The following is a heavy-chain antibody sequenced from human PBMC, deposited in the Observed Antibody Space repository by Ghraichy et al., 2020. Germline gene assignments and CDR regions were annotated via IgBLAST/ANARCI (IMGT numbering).Heavy chain of an antibody. J-gene: IGHJ6*02. Sequence: GGSLRLSCAASGFTVSSNYMSWVRQAPGKGLEWVSVIYSGGSTYYADSVKGRFTISRHNSKNTLYLQMNSLRAEDTAVYYCARDLLRIGDTAMNYYGMDVWGQGTTVTVSS. CDR1: GFTVSSNY. CDR3: ARDLLRIGDTAMNYYGMDV. D-gene: IGHD5-18*01. CDR2: IYSGGST. V-gene: IGHV3-53*04.